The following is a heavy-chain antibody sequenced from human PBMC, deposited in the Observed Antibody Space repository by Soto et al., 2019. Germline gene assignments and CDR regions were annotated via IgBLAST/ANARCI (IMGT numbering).Heavy chain of an antibody. J-gene: IGHJ5*02. D-gene: IGHD2-15*01. CDR3: AREERYCSGGSCYGSWFDP. CDR1: GYTFTSYG. CDR2: ISAYNGNT. V-gene: IGHV1-18*01. Sequence: VQLVQSGAEVKKPGASVKVSCKASGYTFTSYGISWVRQAPGQGLEWMGWISAYNGNTNYAQKLQGRVTMTTDTSTSTAYMELRSLRSDDTAVYYCAREERYCSGGSCYGSWFDPWGQGTLVTVSS.